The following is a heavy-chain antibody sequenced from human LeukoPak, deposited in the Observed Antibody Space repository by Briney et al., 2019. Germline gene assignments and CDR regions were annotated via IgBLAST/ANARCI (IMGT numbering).Heavy chain of an antibody. CDR1: GFTFSSYA. V-gene: IGHV3-23*01. CDR3: AKDSYYGSGLYYFDY. J-gene: IGHJ4*02. D-gene: IGHD3-10*01. CDR2: ISGSGGST. Sequence: GRSLRLSCAASGFTFSSYAMTWVRQAPGKGMDWVSAISGSGGSTYYADSVKGRFTISRDNSKNTLYLQMNSLRAEDTAVYYCAKDSYYGSGLYYFDYWGQGTLVTVSS.